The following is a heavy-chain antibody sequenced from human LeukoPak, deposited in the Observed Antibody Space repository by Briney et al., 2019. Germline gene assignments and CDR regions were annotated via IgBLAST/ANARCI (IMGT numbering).Heavy chain of an antibody. CDR3: AKVSTEDIVATIWNYPEYYFDY. V-gene: IGHV4-59*01. Sequence: SETLSLTCTVSGGSSSSYYWSWIRQPPGKGLEWIGYIYYSGSTNYNPSLKSRVTISVDTSKNQFSLKLSSVTAADTAVYYCAKVSTEDIVATIWNYPEYYFDYWGQGTLVTVSS. D-gene: IGHD5-12*01. CDR1: GGSSSSYY. J-gene: IGHJ4*02. CDR2: IYYSGST.